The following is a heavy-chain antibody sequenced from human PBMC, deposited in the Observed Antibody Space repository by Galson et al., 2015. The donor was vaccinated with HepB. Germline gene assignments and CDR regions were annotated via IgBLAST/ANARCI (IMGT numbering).Heavy chain of an antibody. CDR2: SNDGDGNT. D-gene: IGHD2-15*01. CDR3: ARQLVDRRDRKSYYFGQ. J-gene: IGHJ4*02. Sequence: SVKVSCKASGYTFTSYAMHWVRQAPGQRLEWMGWSNDGDGNTKYSQEFQGRVTITRDTSATTAYRELSSLKASDTAMYYCARQLVDRRDRKSYYFGQWGQGTLVTVSS. V-gene: IGHV1-3*02. CDR1: GYTFTSYA.